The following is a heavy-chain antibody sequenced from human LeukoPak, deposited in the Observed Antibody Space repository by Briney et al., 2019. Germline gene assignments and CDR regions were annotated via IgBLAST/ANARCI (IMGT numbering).Heavy chain of an antibody. J-gene: IGHJ6*02. CDR2: IYHSGST. V-gene: IGHV4-30-2*01. D-gene: IGHD5-18*01. Sequence: SETLSLTCTVSGGSISSGGYYWSWIRQPPGKGLEWIGYIYHSGSTYYNPSLKSRVTISVDRSKNQFSLKLSSVTAADTAVYYCARAGYSYGYYYYGMDVWGQGTTVTVSS. CDR3: ARAGYSYGYYYYGMDV. CDR1: GGSISSGGYY.